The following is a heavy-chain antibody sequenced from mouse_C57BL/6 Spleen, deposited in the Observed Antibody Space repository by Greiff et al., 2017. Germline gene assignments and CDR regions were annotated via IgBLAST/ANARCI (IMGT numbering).Heavy chain of an antibody. CDR2: IDPETGGT. CDR1: GYTFTDYE. J-gene: IGHJ2*01. D-gene: IGHD1-1*01. Sequence: QVQLQQSGAELVRPGASVTLSCKASGYTFTDYEMHWVKQTPVHGLEWIGAIDPETGGTAYNQKFKGKAILTADKSSSTAYMELSSLTSEDSAVYYCTRDYYSSYFDYWGQGTTLTVSS. CDR3: TRDYYSSYFDY. V-gene: IGHV1-15*01.